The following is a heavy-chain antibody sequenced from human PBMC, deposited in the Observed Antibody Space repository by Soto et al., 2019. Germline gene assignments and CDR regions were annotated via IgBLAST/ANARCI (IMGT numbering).Heavy chain of an antibody. J-gene: IGHJ6*02. V-gene: IGHV1-18*01. D-gene: IGHD3-10*01. CDR2: ISDYNGNT. Sequence: QVQLVQSGVEVKKAGASVKVSCKASGYTFSSYGISWARQAPGQGLEWMGWISDYNGNTHYAQKVQVRLIMTTDTSTSTAYTELRRLRSDATAVYFCAREGYYSGSGTYSPPRYYGMDVWGQGTTVTVSS. CDR3: AREGYYSGSGTYSPPRYYGMDV. CDR1: GYTFSSYG.